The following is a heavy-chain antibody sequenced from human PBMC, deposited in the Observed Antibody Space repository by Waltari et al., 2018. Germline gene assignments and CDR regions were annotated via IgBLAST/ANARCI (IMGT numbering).Heavy chain of an antibody. Sequence: QVQLVQSGAEVKKPGASVKVSCKASGYTFTSYDINWVRQATGQGLEWMGWMNPKSGNTGYAQKFQGRVTMTRNTSTSTAYMELSSLKSEDAAVYYCARWERNTWYPNWFDPWGQGTLVTVSS. D-gene: IGHD6-13*01. CDR3: ARWERNTWYPNWFDP. CDR2: MNPKSGNT. CDR1: GYTFTSYD. V-gene: IGHV1-8*01. J-gene: IGHJ5*02.